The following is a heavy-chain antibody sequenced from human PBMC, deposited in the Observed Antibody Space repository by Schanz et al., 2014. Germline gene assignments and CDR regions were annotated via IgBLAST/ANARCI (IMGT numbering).Heavy chain of an antibody. V-gene: IGHV3-21*01. CDR1: GFTFSSYA. Sequence: EVHLLDSGGGLVQPGGSLRLSCAASGFTFSSYAMSWVRQAPGKGLEWVSSISYGTSYIYYAESVKGRFTISRDNAKNSLYLQMNGLRAEDTAVYYCARKMKLGVYGGKGHDSLDIWGQGTMVTVSS. J-gene: IGHJ3*02. CDR2: ISYGTSYI. D-gene: IGHD4-17*01. CDR3: ARKMKLGVYGGKGHDSLDI.